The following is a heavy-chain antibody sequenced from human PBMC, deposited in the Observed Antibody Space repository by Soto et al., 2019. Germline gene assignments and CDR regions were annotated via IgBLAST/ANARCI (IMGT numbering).Heavy chain of an antibody. CDR2: INAGNRNT. CDR3: ARDLGGWTDY. CDR1: GYTFTSYA. J-gene: IGHJ4*02. Sequence: QVQLVQSGAEVKKPGASVKVSCKASGYTFTSYAMLWVRQAPGQRLEWMGWINAGNRNTKYSQKFQGRVTITRDTSASTAYMELSSLRSEDTAVYYCARDLGGWTDYWGQGTLVTVSS. V-gene: IGHV1-3*01. D-gene: IGHD6-19*01.